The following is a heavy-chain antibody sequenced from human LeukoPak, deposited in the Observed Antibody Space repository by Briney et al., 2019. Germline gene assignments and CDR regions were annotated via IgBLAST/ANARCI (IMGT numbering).Heavy chain of an antibody. D-gene: IGHD4-17*01. V-gene: IGHV4-39*07. Sequence: SETLSLTCTVSGGSINSSPYYWGWVRQPPGKGLEWIGEINHSGSTNYNPSLKSRVTISVDTSKNQFSLKLSSVTAADTAVYYCARGLVSYGDYSDWGQGTLVTVSS. CDR1: GGSINSSPYY. CDR3: ARGLVSYGDYSD. CDR2: INHSGST. J-gene: IGHJ4*02.